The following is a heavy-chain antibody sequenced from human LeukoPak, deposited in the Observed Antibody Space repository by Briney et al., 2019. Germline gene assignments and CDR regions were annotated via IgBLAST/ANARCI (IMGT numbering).Heavy chain of an antibody. V-gene: IGHV4-39*01. CDR1: GGSISSSSYY. CDR2: TYYGGDT. Sequence: SETLSLTCTVSGGSISSSSYYWGWIRQPPGKGVEWIGNTYYGGDTYYNPSLKSRVTISVDTSKNQFSLELNSVTAADTAVYYCAAAFDYWGQGILVTVSS. J-gene: IGHJ4*02. CDR3: AAAFDY. D-gene: IGHD6-25*01.